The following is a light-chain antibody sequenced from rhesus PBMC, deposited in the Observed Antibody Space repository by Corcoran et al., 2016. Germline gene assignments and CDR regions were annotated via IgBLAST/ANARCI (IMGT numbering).Light chain of an antibody. Sequence: DIQMTQSPSSLSASVGDRVTITCRASQGISDYLNWYQQKPGKALKRLINAASRLASGVPSRFSGSGSGTDFTLTISSLQPEEFAAYYGLQGYSTPHSFGQGTKVEIK. CDR2: AAS. CDR3: LQGYSTPHS. J-gene: IGKJ2*01. V-gene: IGKV1-36*02. CDR1: QGISDY.